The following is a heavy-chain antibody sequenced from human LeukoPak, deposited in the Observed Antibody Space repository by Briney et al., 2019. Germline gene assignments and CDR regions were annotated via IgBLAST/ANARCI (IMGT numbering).Heavy chain of an antibody. D-gene: IGHD6-13*01. V-gene: IGHV4-4*07. Sequence: KPSETLSLTCTVSGGSISSFYWSWLRQPAGKGLEWIGRIYTSGSTNYNPSLKSRVTMSVDTSKNQFSLKLSSVTAADTAVYYCARDSSSWSTVDYWGQGTLVTVSS. CDR1: GGSISSFY. CDR2: IYTSGST. J-gene: IGHJ4*02. CDR3: ARDSSSWSTVDY.